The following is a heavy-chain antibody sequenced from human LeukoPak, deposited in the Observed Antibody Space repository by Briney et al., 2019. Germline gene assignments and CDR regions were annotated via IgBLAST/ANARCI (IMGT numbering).Heavy chain of an antibody. D-gene: IGHD3-9*01. V-gene: IGHV3-33*06. CDR3: AKKYYDILTGYYVQYSAMDV. CDR1: GFTFSSYG. J-gene: IGHJ6*02. Sequence: GGSLRLSCAASGFTFSSYGMHWVRQAPGKGLEWVAVIWYDGSNKYYADSVKGRFTISRDNSKNTLYLQMNSLRAEDTAVYYCAKKYYDILTGYYVQYSAMDVWGQGTTVTVSS. CDR2: IWYDGSNK.